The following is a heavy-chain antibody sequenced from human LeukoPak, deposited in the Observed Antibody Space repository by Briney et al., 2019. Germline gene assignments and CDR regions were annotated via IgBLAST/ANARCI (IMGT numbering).Heavy chain of an antibody. V-gene: IGHV3-11*04. J-gene: IGHJ4*02. CDR1: GFTFSDYY. CDR3: LRGDRRDY. CDR2: IDSSGGYM. Sequence: GGSLRLSCAASGFTFSDYYMSWIRQAPGKGLEWVSSIDSSGGYMFYADSVKGRFIISRDNAKDSLYLQMNSLRVEDTAVYYCLRGDRRDYWGQGTLVTVSS.